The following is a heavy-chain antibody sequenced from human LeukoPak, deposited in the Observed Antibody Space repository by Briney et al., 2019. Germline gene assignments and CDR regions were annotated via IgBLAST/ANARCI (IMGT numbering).Heavy chain of an antibody. CDR3: AKDRQEIIVVVHFDY. V-gene: IGHV3-23*01. Sequence: GGSLRLSCAASGFTFSSYAMSLVRQAPGKGLEWVSAISGSGGSTYYADSVKGRFTISRDNSKNTLYLQVNSLRAEDTAVYYCAKDRQEIIVVVHFDYWGQGTLVTVSS. CDR2: ISGSGGST. J-gene: IGHJ4*02. D-gene: IGHD3-22*01. CDR1: GFTFSSYA.